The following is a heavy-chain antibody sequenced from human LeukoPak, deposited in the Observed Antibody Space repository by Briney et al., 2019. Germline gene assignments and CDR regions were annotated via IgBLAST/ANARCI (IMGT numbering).Heavy chain of an antibody. CDR1: GGSISSYY. D-gene: IGHD5-24*01. CDR2: IYYSGST. V-gene: IGHV4-59*08. J-gene: IGHJ4*02. Sequence: SETLSRTCTVSGGSISSYYWSWIRQPPGKGLEWIGYIYYSGSTNYNPSLKSRVTISVDTSKNQFSLKLSSVTAADTAVYYCASSRGDGYKYPYYFDYWGQGTLVTVSS. CDR3: ASSRGDGYKYPYYFDY.